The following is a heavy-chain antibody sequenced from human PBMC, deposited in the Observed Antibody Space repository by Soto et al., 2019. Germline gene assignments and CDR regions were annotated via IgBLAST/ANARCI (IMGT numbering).Heavy chain of an antibody. CDR1: GGTFSNHL. V-gene: IGHV1-69*02. J-gene: IGHJ4*01. D-gene: IGHD3-10*01. CDR2: IIPLFGIL. CDR3: ASGSLYGSGSYPVDY. Sequence: SVKVSCKASGGTFSNHLISWVRQAPGQGLELMGTIIPLFGILNYAQKLQGRVTISADKSTSTAYMELSSLRSDDTAVYYCASGSLYGSGSYPVDYWGQGTLVTVSS.